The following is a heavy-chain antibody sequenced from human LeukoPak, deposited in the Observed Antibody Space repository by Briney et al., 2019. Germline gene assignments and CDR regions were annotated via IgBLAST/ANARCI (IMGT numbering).Heavy chain of an antibody. CDR1: GYTFTGYY. V-gene: IGHV1-2*02. CDR3: ARAGGYCSSTSCYRDWFDP. D-gene: IGHD2-2*01. CDR2: INPNSGGT. J-gene: IGHJ5*02. Sequence: ASVKVSCKASGYTFTGYYMHWVRQAPGQGPEWMGWINPNSGGTNYAQKFQGRVTMTRDTSISTAYMELSRLRSDDTAVYYCARAGGYCSSTSCYRDWFDPWGQGTLVTVSS.